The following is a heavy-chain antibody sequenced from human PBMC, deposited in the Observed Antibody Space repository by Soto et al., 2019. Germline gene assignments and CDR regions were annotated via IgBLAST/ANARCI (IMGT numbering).Heavy chain of an antibody. CDR2: ISSSGSTI. J-gene: IGHJ5*02. D-gene: IGHD2-2*01. CDR3: ASQPYLYNWFDL. V-gene: IGHV3-11*01. CDR1: GFTFSDYY. Sequence: PGGSLRLSCAASGFTFSDYYMSWIRQAPGKGLEWVSYISSSGSTIYYADSVKGRFTISRDNAKNSLYLQMNSLRAEDTAVYYCASQPYLYNWFDLWGQGTLVTVSS.